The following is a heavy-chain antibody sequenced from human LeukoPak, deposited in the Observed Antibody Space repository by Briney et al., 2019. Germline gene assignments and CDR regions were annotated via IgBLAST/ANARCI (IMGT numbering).Heavy chain of an antibody. Sequence: ASVKVSRKASGYTFTSYYMHWVRQAPGQGLEWMGIINPSGGSTSYAQKFQGRVTMTRDTSTSTVYMELSSLRSEDTAVYYCARGVRLGYCSGGSCSHFDYWGQGTLVTVSS. V-gene: IGHV1-46*01. D-gene: IGHD2-15*01. CDR1: GYTFTSYY. J-gene: IGHJ4*02. CDR2: INPSGGST. CDR3: ARGVRLGYCSGGSCSHFDY.